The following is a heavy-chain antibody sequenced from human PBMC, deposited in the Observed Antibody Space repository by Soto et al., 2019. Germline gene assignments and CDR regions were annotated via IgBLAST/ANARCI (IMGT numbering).Heavy chain of an antibody. CDR1: ASFGTYY. V-gene: IGHV4-59*01. Sequence: QVQLQESGPGLVQPSETLSLTCVGASFGTYYWSWIRQPPGKGLEWLGYIFSSEHFKYNPSLKSRLTISGDPSKTQVSLRLTFVTAADTAGYFCARGGGGYRFDHWGQGTLVTVSS. CDR3: ARGGGGYRFDH. J-gene: IGHJ4*02. D-gene: IGHD3-16*02. CDR2: IFSSEHF.